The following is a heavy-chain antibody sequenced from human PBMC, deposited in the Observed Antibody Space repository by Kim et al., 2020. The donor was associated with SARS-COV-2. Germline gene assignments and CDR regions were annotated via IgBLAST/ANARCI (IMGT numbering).Heavy chain of an antibody. CDR3: AKDAPGAVADDY. CDR2: ISYDGSNK. V-gene: IGHV3-30*18. Sequence: GGSLRLSCAASGFTFSSYGMHWVRQAPGKGLEWVAVISYDGSNKYYADSVKGRFTISRDNSKNTLYLQMNSLRAEDTAVYYCAKDAPGAVADDYWGQGTL. D-gene: IGHD6-19*01. CDR1: GFTFSSYG. J-gene: IGHJ4*02.